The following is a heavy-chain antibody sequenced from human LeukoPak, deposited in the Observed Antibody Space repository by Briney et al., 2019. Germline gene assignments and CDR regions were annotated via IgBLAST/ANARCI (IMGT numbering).Heavy chain of an antibody. D-gene: IGHD3-9*01. J-gene: IGHJ4*02. CDR2: IYYSGST. Sequence: SQTLSLTCTVSGGSISSGDYYWSWVRQPPGKGLEWIGYIYYSGSTNYNPSLKSRVTISVDTSKNQFSLKLSSVTAADTAVYYCARGGDILTGFESWGQGTLVTVSS. V-gene: IGHV4-61*08. CDR1: GGSISSGDYY. CDR3: ARGGDILTGFES.